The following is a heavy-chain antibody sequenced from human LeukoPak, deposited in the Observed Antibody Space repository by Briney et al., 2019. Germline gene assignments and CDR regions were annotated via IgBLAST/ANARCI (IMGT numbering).Heavy chain of an antibody. Sequence: GGSLRLSCAASGFTFSSYSMNWVRQAPGKGLEWVSSISSSSSYIYYADSVKGRFTISRDNSKNTLYLQMNSLRAEDTAVYYCARVARVSPSYYYYGMDVWGQGTTVTVSS. V-gene: IGHV3-21*01. CDR1: GFTFSSYS. CDR2: ISSSSSYI. CDR3: ARVARVSPSYYYYGMDV. J-gene: IGHJ6*02. D-gene: IGHD6-6*01.